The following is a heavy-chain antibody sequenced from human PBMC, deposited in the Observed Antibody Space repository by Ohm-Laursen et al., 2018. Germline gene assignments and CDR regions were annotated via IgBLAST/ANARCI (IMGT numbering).Heavy chain of an antibody. Sequence: SLRLSCAASGFRFSDSYMSWIRQAPGKGLEWISYISSSGTTIHYADSVKGRFTVSRDNAKDSLFLQINSLRVEDTAVYYCARDLGALDLWGQGTIVTVSS. CDR3: ARDLGALDL. CDR2: ISSSGTTI. CDR1: GFRFSDSY. J-gene: IGHJ3*01. V-gene: IGHV3-11*01.